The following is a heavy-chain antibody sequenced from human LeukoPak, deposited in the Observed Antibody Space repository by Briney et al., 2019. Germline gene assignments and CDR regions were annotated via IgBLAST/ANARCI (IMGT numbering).Heavy chain of an antibody. CDR2: INPNSGGT. CDR3: ARGPYPPFFGVPPPEYYFDY. J-gene: IGHJ4*02. Sequence: ASVKVSCKASGYTFTGYYIHWVRQAPGQGLEWMGWINPNSGGTNYAQKFQGRVTMTRDTSISTAYMELSRLRSDDTAVYYCARGPYPPFFGVPPPEYYFDYWGQGTLVTVSS. CDR1: GYTFTGYY. D-gene: IGHD3-3*01. V-gene: IGHV1-2*02.